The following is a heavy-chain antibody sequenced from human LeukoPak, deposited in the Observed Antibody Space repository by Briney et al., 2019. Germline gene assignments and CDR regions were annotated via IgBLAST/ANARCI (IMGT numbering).Heavy chain of an antibody. CDR3: ARHVGYYDSSGYYFLKLDY. CDR1: GYSFTSYW. CDR2: IDPSDSYT. Sequence: GESLKISCKGSGYSFTSYWISWVRQMPGKGLEWMGRIDPSDSYTNYSPSFQGHVTISADKSISTAYLQWNSLKASDTAMYYCARHVGYYDSSGYYFLKLDYWGQGTLVTVSS. D-gene: IGHD3-22*01. V-gene: IGHV5-10-1*01. J-gene: IGHJ4*02.